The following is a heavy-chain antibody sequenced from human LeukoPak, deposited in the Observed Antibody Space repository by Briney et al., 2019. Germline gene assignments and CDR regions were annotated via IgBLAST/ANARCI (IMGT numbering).Heavy chain of an antibody. D-gene: IGHD3-9*01. V-gene: IGHV3-30*02. J-gene: IGHJ4*02. CDR3: AKMDLIPPVLRYFGWSPAIDY. CDR2: IRYDGSNK. Sequence: PGRSLRLSCEASGFSFLTYGMHWVRQAPGKGLEWVAFIRYDGSNKYYADSVKGRFTISRDNSKNTLYLQMNSLRAEDTAVYYCAKMDLIPPVLRYFGWSPAIDYWGQGTLVTVSS. CDR1: GFSFLTYG.